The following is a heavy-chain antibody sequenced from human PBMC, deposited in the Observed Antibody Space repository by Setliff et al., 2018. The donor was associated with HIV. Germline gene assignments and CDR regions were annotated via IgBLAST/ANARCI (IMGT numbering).Heavy chain of an antibody. CDR1: GFTFSSYW. J-gene: IGHJ2*01. D-gene: IGHD6-6*01. CDR2: ISSSSSYI. CDR3: ARGIAARPSNWYFDL. Sequence: PGGSLRLSCAASGFTFSSYWMTWVRQAPGKGLEWVSSISSSSSYIYYADSVKGRFTISRDNAKNSLYLQMNSLRAEDTAVYYCARGIAARPSNWYFDLWGRGTLVTVSS. V-gene: IGHV3-21*01.